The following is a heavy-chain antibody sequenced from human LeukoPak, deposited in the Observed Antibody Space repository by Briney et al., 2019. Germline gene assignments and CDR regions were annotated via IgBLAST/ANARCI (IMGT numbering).Heavy chain of an antibody. V-gene: IGHV3-53*01. Sequence: PGGSLRLSCAASGFTFDDYAMHWVRQAPGKGLEWVSVIYSGGSTYYADSVKGRFTISRDNSKNTLYLQMNSLRAEDTAVYYCASRRGFGEVDYWGQGTLVTVSS. J-gene: IGHJ4*02. D-gene: IGHD3-10*01. CDR3: ASRRGFGEVDY. CDR2: IYSGGST. CDR1: GFTFDDYA.